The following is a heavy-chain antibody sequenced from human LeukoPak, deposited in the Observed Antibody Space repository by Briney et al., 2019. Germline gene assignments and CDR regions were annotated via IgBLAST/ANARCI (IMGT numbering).Heavy chain of an antibody. V-gene: IGHV3-66*01. CDR2: IYSAGST. CDR1: GFTVSSNY. CDR3: ARDRQQQLGVGATISYFDY. D-gene: IGHD1-26*01. J-gene: IGHJ4*02. Sequence: GGSLRLSCAASGFTVSSNYMTWVRQAPGKGLEWASTIYSAGSTHYADSVKGRFTISRDNSKNTLYLQMNSLRAEDTAVYYCARDRQQQLGVGATISYFDYWGQGTLVTVSS.